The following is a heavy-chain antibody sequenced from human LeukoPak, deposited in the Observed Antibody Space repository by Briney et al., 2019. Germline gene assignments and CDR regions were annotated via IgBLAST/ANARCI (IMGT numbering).Heavy chain of an antibody. Sequence: SETLSLTCTVSGGSMSNYYGSWIRQPPGKGLEWVAYIYYTGSTYYNPSLKSRVTMSVDTSKNQFSLSLSSVTAADTAVYYCARHISGAATLDWGQGTLVTVSS. CDR1: GGSMSNYY. J-gene: IGHJ4*02. D-gene: IGHD3-3*02. CDR3: ARHISGAATLD. CDR2: IYYTGST. V-gene: IGHV4-59*08.